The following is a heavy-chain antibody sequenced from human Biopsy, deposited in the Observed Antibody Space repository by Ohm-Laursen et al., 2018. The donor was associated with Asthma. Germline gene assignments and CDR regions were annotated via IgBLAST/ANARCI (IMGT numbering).Heavy chain of an antibody. Sequence: SLRLSCAASGFTFSNYGMHWVRQAPGKGLDWVAVISFDGSNKNYTDSVKGRFTISRDNSRNTLHLQMNSLRAEDTAVYYCAKDVFPGWELRRGPDYWGQGALVTVSS. D-gene: IGHD1-26*01. CDR1: GFTFSNYG. J-gene: IGHJ4*02. CDR3: AKDVFPGWELRRGPDY. CDR2: ISFDGSNK. V-gene: IGHV3-30*18.